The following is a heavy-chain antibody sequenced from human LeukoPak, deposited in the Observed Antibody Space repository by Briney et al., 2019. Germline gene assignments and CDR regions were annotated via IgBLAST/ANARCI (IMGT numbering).Heavy chain of an antibody. D-gene: IGHD6-13*01. CDR1: GYTFTIYG. V-gene: IGHV1-18*01. Sequence: ASVKVSCKASGYTFTIYGISWVRQAPGQGLEWMGWISAYNGNTNYAQKLQGRVTMTTDTSTSTAYMELRSLRSDDTAVFYCARELVHNWFDPWGQGTLVTVSS. J-gene: IGHJ5*02. CDR3: ARELVHNWFDP. CDR2: ISAYNGNT.